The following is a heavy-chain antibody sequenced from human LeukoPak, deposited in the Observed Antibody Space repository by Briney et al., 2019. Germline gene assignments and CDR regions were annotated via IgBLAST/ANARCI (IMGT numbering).Heavy chain of an antibody. CDR3: ARDLNIVVVPAAPNNWFDP. Sequence: GASVKVSCKASGYTFTSYYIHWVRQAPGQGLEWMGLINPSGGSTNYAQKFQGRVTMTRDTSTSTAYMELRSLRSDDTAVYYCARDLNIVVVPAAPNNWFDPWGQGTLVTVSS. CDR1: GYTFTSYY. D-gene: IGHD2-2*01. CDR2: INPSGGST. J-gene: IGHJ5*02. V-gene: IGHV1-46*01.